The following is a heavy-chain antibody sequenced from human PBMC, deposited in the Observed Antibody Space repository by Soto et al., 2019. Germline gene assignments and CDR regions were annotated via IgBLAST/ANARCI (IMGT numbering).Heavy chain of an antibody. Sequence: GGSLRLSCTASGFLFTDYYMSWIRQPPGKGLEWLAYIDGSSDYTNSADSVKGRFTISRDNAKNSVFLQMNNLRADDTAVYYCARDLRFSSTNYFDFWGRGTLVTVS. CDR1: GFLFTDYY. V-gene: IGHV3-11*06. J-gene: IGHJ4*02. D-gene: IGHD2-8*01. CDR2: IDGSSDYT. CDR3: ARDLRFSSTNYFDF.